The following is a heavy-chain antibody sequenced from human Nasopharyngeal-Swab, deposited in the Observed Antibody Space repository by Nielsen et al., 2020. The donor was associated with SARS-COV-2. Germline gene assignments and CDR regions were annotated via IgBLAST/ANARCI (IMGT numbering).Heavy chain of an antibody. J-gene: IGHJ4*02. V-gene: IGHV3-53*01. D-gene: IGHD1-14*01. Sequence: WIRQPPGKGLEWVSVIYSGGSTYYADSVKGRFTISRDNSKNTLYLQVNSLRAEDTAVYYCARGPPEYLWGQGTLVTVSS. CDR3: ARGPPEYL. CDR2: IYSGGST.